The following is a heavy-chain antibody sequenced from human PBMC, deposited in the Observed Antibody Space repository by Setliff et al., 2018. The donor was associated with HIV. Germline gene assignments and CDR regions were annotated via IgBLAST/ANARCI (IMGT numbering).Heavy chain of an antibody. V-gene: IGHV1-18*01. CDR2: ISASSVNT. CDR3: ARVPVGSYYYYMDV. CDR1: GFPFINYH. Sequence: ASVKVSCKASGFPFINYHITWVRQAPGQGLEWVGSISASSVNTNYTQGRVTMTTDISTSTAYMELRSLRSGDTAVYYCARVPVGSYYYYMDVWGAGTTVTV. J-gene: IGHJ6*03.